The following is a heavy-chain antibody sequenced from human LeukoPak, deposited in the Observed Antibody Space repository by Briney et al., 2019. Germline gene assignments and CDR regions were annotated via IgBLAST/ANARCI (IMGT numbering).Heavy chain of an antibody. CDR1: GGSISSYY. V-gene: IGHV4-59*01. D-gene: IGHD6-6*01. Sequence: SETLSLTCTVSGGSISSYYWSWIRQPPGKGLEWIGYIYYSGSTNYNPSLKSRVTISVDTSKNQFSLKLSSVTAADTAVYYCASDRGYSSSSNFFDYSGQGTLVTVSS. CDR2: IYYSGST. CDR3: ASDRGYSSSSNFFDY. J-gene: IGHJ4*02.